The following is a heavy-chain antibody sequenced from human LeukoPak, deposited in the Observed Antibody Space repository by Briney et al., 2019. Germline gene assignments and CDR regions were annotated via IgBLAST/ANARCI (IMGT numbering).Heavy chain of an antibody. D-gene: IGHD3-22*01. CDR3: ARPLRGYYDSSGFDY. CDR1: GFTFDDYA. Sequence: PGRSLRLSCAASGFTFDDYAMHWVRQAPGKGLEWVSGISWNSGSIGYADSVKGRFTISRDNAKNSLYLQINSLRAEDTAVYYCARPLRGYYDSSGFDYWGQGTLVTVSS. V-gene: IGHV3-9*01. J-gene: IGHJ4*02. CDR2: ISWNSGSI.